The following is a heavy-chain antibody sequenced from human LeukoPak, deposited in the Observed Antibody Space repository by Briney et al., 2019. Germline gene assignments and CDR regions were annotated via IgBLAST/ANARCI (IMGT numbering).Heavy chain of an antibody. V-gene: IGHV3-30*18. Sequence: GGSLRLSCAASGFTFSSYGMHWVRQAPGKGLEWVAVISYDGSNKYYADSVKGRFTISRDNSKNTLYLQMDSLRAEDTAVYYCAKDRGGFDYWGQGTLVTVSS. J-gene: IGHJ4*02. D-gene: IGHD3-16*01. CDR1: GFTFSSYG. CDR3: AKDRGGFDY. CDR2: ISYDGSNK.